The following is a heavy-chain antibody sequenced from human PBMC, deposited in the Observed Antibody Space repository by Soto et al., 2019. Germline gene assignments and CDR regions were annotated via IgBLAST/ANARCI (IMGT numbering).Heavy chain of an antibody. D-gene: IGHD1-20*01. CDR2: INHSGST. Sequence: SETLSLTCAVYGGSFSGYYWTWIRQPPGKGLEWIGEINHSGSTNYKPSLRSRVTISVDTSKNQLSLKVNSVTAADTAMYYCARGRTLITGTSLDYWGQGTLVTISS. J-gene: IGHJ4*02. CDR1: GGSFSGYY. V-gene: IGHV4-34*01. CDR3: ARGRTLITGTSLDY.